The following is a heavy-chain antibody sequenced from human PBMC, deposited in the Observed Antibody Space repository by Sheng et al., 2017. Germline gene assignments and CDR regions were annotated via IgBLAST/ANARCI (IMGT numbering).Heavy chain of an antibody. CDR3: AKEGDYCSSTSCRVYVYFDL. Sequence: QVQLVESGGGVVQPGGSLRLSCAASGFTFSSYGMHWVRQAPGKGLEWVAFIRYDGSNKYYADSVKGRFTISRDNSKNTLYLQMNSLRAEDTAVYYCAKEGDYCSSTSCRVYVYFDLWGRGTLVTVSS. CDR1: GFTFSSYG. V-gene: IGHV3-30*02. J-gene: IGHJ2*01. D-gene: IGHD2-2*01. CDR2: IRYDGSNK.